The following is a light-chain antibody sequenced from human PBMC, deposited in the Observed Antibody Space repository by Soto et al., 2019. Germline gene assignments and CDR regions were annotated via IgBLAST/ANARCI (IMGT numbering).Light chain of an antibody. CDR3: QQFDSVPCT. Sequence: IQMTQSPSSLSASVGDRVTITCQASQDITNYLIWYQQKPGKAPKLLIYDASSLGTGVSSRFSGSGSGTHFTLTISSPQPEDIATYYCQQFDSVPCTFDQGTKLEIK. CDR1: QDITNY. J-gene: IGKJ2*02. CDR2: DAS. V-gene: IGKV1-33*01.